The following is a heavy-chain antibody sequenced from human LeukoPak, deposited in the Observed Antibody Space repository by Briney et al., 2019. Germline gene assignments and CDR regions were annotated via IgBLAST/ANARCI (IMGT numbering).Heavy chain of an antibody. J-gene: IGHJ4*02. V-gene: IGHV5-51*01. Sequence: GESLKISCKGSGYSFTSYWIGWVRQMPGKGLERMGIIYPSDSDTRYSPSFQGQVTISADKSISTAYLQWSSLKASDTAMHYCARLAVAGTLVFDYWGQGTLVTVSS. CDR2: IYPSDSDT. D-gene: IGHD6-19*01. CDR3: ARLAVAGTLVFDY. CDR1: GYSFTSYW.